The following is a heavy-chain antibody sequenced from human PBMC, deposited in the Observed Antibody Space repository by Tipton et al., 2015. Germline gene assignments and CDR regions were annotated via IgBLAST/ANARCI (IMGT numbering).Heavy chain of an antibody. CDR2: IFYIGDT. V-gene: IGHV4-31*03. J-gene: IGHJ4*02. CDR1: GGSVSSGGYY. CDR3: ARDSFYDFWTGGYFEY. Sequence: TLSLTCTVSGGSVSSGGYYWSWIRQNPGKGLEWIGYIFYIGDTYYNPSLKSRVTMSVDTSKNQFSLKLSSVTAADTAVYYCARDSFYDFWTGGYFEYWGQGSLVTVSS. D-gene: IGHD3-3*01.